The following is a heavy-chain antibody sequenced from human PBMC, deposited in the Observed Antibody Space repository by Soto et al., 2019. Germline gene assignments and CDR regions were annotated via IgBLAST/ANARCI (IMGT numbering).Heavy chain of an antibody. CDR2: FSGTGDET. V-gene: IGHV3-23*01. Sequence: GGSLRLSCAVSGFTLSGYAMIWVRQAPGKGLEWVSTFSGTGDETYYADSVKGRFTISRDDSKNTLFLHMNRLRVADTAVYYCARGQRALITYGPFDPWGQGTLVTVSS. J-gene: IGHJ5*02. CDR1: GFTLSGYA. CDR3: ARGQRALITYGPFDP. D-gene: IGHD4-17*01.